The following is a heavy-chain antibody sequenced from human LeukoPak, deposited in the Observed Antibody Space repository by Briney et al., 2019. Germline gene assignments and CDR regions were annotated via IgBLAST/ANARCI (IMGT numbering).Heavy chain of an antibody. Sequence: GESLRISCKGSGYRFASYWISWVRQMPGKGLEWMGRIDPSDSHTNYSPSFQGHVTISGDKSISTAYLQWSSLKASDTAMYYCARQYHCDSSGYPYAFEIWGQGTMVTVSS. J-gene: IGHJ3*02. V-gene: IGHV5-10-1*01. CDR1: GYRFASYW. CDR3: ARQYHCDSSGYPYAFEI. D-gene: IGHD3-22*01. CDR2: IDPSDSHT.